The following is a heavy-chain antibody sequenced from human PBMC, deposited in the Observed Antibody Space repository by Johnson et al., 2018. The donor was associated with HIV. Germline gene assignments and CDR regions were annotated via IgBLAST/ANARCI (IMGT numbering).Heavy chain of an antibody. CDR2: INSDGSST. CDR1: GFTFSSYW. Sequence: SGGSLRLSCAASGFTFSSYWMHWVRQAPGKGLVWVSHINSDGSSTSYADSVKGRITISRDNAKNTLYLQMNSLRAEDTAVYYCARDSRISLIVVVSRGGFDIWGQGTMVTVSS. V-gene: IGHV3-74*01. CDR3: ARDSRISLIVVVSRGGFDI. D-gene: IGHD3-22*01. J-gene: IGHJ3*02.